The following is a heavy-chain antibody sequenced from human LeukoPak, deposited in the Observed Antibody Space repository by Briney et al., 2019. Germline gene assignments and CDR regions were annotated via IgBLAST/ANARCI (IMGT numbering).Heavy chain of an antibody. CDR1: GFTVSSNY. CDR2: IYSGGST. CDR3: AIWQWLANYFDY. Sequence: GGSLRLSCAASGFTVSSNYMSWVRQAPGKGLEWVSVIYSGGSTYYADSAKGRFTISRDNSKNTLYLQMNSLRAEDTAVYYCAIWQWLANYFDYWGQGTLVTVSS. V-gene: IGHV3-53*01. J-gene: IGHJ4*02. D-gene: IGHD6-19*01.